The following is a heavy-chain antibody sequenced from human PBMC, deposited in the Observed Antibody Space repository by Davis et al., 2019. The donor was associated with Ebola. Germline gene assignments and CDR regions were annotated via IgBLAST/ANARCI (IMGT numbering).Heavy chain of an antibody. CDR2: INWNGGST. V-gene: IGHV3-20*04. D-gene: IGHD3-3*01. CDR3: ARGGVAWAESEY. J-gene: IGHJ4*02. Sequence: PGGSLRLSCAASGFTFDDYGMSWVRQAPGKGLEWVSGINWNGGSTGYAGSLKARFTISRDNAKNSLDLQMDSLRVEDTAVYFCARGGVAWAESEYWGQGTLVTVSS. CDR1: GFTFDDYG.